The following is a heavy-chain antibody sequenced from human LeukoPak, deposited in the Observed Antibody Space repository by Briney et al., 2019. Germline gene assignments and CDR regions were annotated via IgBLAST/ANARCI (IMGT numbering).Heavy chain of an antibody. J-gene: IGHJ4*02. CDR3: AGEGGYCTNGVCYTWFDY. D-gene: IGHD2-8*01. CDR2: INWNGGST. Sequence: PGGSLSLSCAATAFSLEDDGMRWVPQALRKGLEWVSGINWNGGSTGYADSVKGRFTISRDNAKNSLYLQMNSLRAEDTALYYCAGEGGYCTNGVCYTWFDYWGQGTLVTVSS. V-gene: IGHV3-20*04. CDR1: AFSLEDDG.